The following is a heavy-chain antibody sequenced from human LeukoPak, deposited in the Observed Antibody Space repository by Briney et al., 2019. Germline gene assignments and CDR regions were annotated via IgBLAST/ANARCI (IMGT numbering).Heavy chain of an antibody. Sequence: GESLKISCKGSGYSFTSYWIGWVRQMPGKGLEWMGIIYPGDTDTRYSPSFQGQVTISADKSISTAYLQWSSLKASDTAMYYCARHRIAVAGSYYYGMDVWGQGTTVTVSS. CDR2: IYPGDTDT. CDR1: GYSFTSYW. V-gene: IGHV5-51*01. J-gene: IGHJ6*02. D-gene: IGHD6-19*01. CDR3: ARHRIAVAGSYYYGMDV.